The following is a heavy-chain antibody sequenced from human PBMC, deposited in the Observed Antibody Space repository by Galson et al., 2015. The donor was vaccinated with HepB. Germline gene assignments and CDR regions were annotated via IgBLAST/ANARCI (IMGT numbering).Heavy chain of an antibody. J-gene: IGHJ4*02. CDR3: ARARRSGYSYGLIYYFDY. CDR2: IKQDGSEK. V-gene: IGHV3-7*03. Sequence: SLRLSCAASGFTFSSYWMSWVRQAPGKGLEWVANIKQDGSEKYYVDSVKGRFTISRDNAKNSLYLQMNSLRAEDTAVYYCARARRSGYSYGLIYYFDYWGQGTLVTVSS. D-gene: IGHD5-18*01. CDR1: GFTFSSYW.